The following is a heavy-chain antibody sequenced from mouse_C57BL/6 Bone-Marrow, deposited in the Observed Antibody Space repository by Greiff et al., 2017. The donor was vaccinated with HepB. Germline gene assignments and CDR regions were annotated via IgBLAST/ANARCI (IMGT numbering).Heavy chain of an antibody. Sequence: QVQLQQSGAELVRPGTSVKVSCKASGYAFTNYLIEWVKQRPGQGLEWIGVINPGSGGTNYNEKFKGKATLTADKSSSTAYMQLRSLTSEDSAVYFCAAVVARDYWYFDVWGAGTTVTVSS. CDR2: INPGSGGT. J-gene: IGHJ1*01. CDR1: GYAFTNYL. V-gene: IGHV1-54*01. CDR3: AAVVARDYWYFDV. D-gene: IGHD1-1*01.